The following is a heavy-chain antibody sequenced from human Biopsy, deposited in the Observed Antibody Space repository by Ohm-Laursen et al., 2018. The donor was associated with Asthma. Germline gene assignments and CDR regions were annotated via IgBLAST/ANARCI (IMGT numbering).Heavy chain of an antibody. V-gene: IGHV4-61*08. J-gene: IGHJ4*03. D-gene: IGHD3-16*01. CDR1: GAYIGTPDYH. CDR2: SSYSGFR. CDR3: ARDQGDSKFDY. Sequence: TLSLTCAVSGAYIGTPDYHWSWIRQPPRKGLEWIGLSSYSGFRKYNPSLKSRVTISVDTSKNQLSLNLTSVIAADTAVYYCARDQGDSKFDYWGPGTTVSVST.